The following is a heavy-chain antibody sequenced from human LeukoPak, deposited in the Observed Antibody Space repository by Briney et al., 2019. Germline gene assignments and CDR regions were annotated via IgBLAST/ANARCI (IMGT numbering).Heavy chain of an antibody. CDR3: ARSIVGATYDY. V-gene: IGHV4-59*01. CDR2: IYYSGST. CDR1: GGSISSYY. D-gene: IGHD1-26*01. J-gene: IGHJ4*02. Sequence: SETLSLTCTVSGGSISSYYWSWIRQPAGRGLEWIGYIYYSGSTNYNPSLKGRVTISVDTSKNQFSLKLSSVTAADTAVYYCARSIVGATYDYWGQGTLVTVSS.